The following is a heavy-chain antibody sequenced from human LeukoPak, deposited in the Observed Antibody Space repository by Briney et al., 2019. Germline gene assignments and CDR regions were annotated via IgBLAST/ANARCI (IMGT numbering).Heavy chain of an antibody. Sequence: ASVKVSCKTSGYAFIGYYIYWVRQAPGQGLELMGRINPNSGDTNYAQKFQARVTMTRDKSINTAYMGLTSLTSDDRAVYYCARGAGITGTNWVRLDYFDFWGQGTLVTVSS. D-gene: IGHD1-7*01. CDR2: INPNSGDT. CDR1: GYAFIGYY. J-gene: IGHJ4*02. CDR3: ARGAGITGTNWVRLDYFDF. V-gene: IGHV1-2*06.